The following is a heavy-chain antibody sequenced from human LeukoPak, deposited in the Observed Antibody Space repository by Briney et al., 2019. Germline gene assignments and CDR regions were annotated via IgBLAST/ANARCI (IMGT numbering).Heavy chain of an antibody. CDR1: GGSISSGSYY. D-gene: IGHD6-19*01. Sequence: SQTLSLTCTVSGGSISSGSYYWSWIRQPAGKGLEWIGRIYTSGSTNYNPSLKSRVTISVDTSKNQFSLKLSSVTAADTAVYYCARDHSGSSGWRRGYYYYYMDVWGKGTTVTISS. V-gene: IGHV4-61*02. J-gene: IGHJ6*03. CDR3: ARDHSGSSGWRRGYYYYYMDV. CDR2: IYTSGST.